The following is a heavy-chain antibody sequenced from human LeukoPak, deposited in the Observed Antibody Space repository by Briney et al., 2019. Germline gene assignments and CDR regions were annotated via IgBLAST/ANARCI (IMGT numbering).Heavy chain of an antibody. CDR3: AKGMTTVTTRSPLDY. V-gene: IGHV3-23*01. Sequence: GRSLRLSCVASGFTFSNYAMSWVRQAPGKGLEWVSLISGSIGSTSYAGSVKGRFTISRDTSKNTLYLQMNSLRAEDTAIYYCAKGMTTVTTRSPLDYWGQGTLVTVSS. J-gene: IGHJ4*02. CDR2: ISGSIGST. D-gene: IGHD4-17*01. CDR1: GFTFSNYA.